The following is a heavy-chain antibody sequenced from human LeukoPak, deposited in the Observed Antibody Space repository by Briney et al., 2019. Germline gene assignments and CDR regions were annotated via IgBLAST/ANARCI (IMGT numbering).Heavy chain of an antibody. CDR1: GGSFSGYY. J-gene: IGHJ6*02. CDR3: ASSKIAVAGTNGMDV. Sequence: SETLSLTCAVYGGSFSGYYWSWIRQPPGKGLEWIGEINHSGSTNYNPSLKSRVTISVDTSKNQFSLKLSSVTAADTAVYCCASSKIAVAGTNGMDVWGQGTTVTVSS. V-gene: IGHV4-34*01. CDR2: INHSGST. D-gene: IGHD6-19*01.